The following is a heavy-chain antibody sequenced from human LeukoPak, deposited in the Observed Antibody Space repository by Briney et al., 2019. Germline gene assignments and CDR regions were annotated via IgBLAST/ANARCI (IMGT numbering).Heavy chain of an antibody. CDR2: IYTSGST. V-gene: IGHV4-61*02. D-gene: IGHD6-6*01. J-gene: IGHJ4*02. CDR1: GGSISSGSYY. Sequence: SETLSLTCTVSGGSISSGSYYWSWIRQPAGKGLEWIGRIYTSGSTNYNPSLKSRVTISVDTSKNQFSLKLSSVTAADTAVYYCARRIAARPFDYWGQGTLVTVSS. CDR3: ARRIAARPFDY.